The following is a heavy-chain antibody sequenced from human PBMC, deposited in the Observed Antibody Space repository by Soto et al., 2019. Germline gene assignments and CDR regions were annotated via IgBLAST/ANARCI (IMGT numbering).Heavy chain of an antibody. CDR2: IWYDGSNK. CDR3: ARAVPRGSSPRFGWFDP. D-gene: IGHD6-6*01. CDR1: GFTFSSYG. V-gene: IGHV3-33*01. Sequence: GESLKISCAASGFTFSSYGMHWVRQAPGKGLEWVAVIWYDGSNKYYADSVKGRFTISRDNSKNTLYLQMNSLRAEDTAVYYCARAVPRGSSPRFGWFDPWGQGTLVTVSS. J-gene: IGHJ5*02.